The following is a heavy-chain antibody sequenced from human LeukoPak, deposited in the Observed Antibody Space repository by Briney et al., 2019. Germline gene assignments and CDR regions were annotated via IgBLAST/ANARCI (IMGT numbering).Heavy chain of an antibody. V-gene: IGHV4-34*01. CDR1: GGSFCGYY. J-gene: IGHJ5*02. D-gene: IGHD3-3*01. CDR3: ARARGVFDFWSGYYRFNWFDP. Sequence: SETLSLTCAVYGGSFCGYYWSWIRQPPGKGLEWIGEINHSVSTNYNPSLKSRVTISVDTSKNQFSLKLSSVTAADTAVYYCARARGVFDFWSGYYRFNWFDPWGQGTLVTVSS. CDR2: INHSVST.